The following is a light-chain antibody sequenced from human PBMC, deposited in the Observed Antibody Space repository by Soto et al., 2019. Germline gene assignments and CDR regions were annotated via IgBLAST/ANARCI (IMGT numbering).Light chain of an antibody. V-gene: IGKV4-1*01. Sequence: SPDSLAVSLGXXATINXXXXXXXLYSSNNKNXLAWYQQKPGQPPKMLIYWASTRASGVPDRFSGSGSETDFTLTISSLQAEDVAVYYCQQYYSTPRTFGQGTKLEIK. CDR3: QQYYSTPRT. CDR1: XXXLYSSNNKNX. CDR2: WAS. J-gene: IGKJ2*01.